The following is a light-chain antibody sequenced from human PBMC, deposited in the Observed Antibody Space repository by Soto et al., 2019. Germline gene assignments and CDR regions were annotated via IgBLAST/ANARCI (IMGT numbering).Light chain of an antibody. CDR2: EVS. CDR3: SSYAGSNTPCV. V-gene: IGLV2-8*01. CDR1: SSDVGGYNY. J-gene: IGLJ1*01. Sequence: QSVLTPPPSPSGAPGQSVTISCTGTSSDVGGYNYVSWYQQHPGKAPKLMIYEVSRRPSGVPDRFSGSKSGNTASLTVSGLQAEDEADYYCSSYAGSNTPCVFGTGTKVTVL.